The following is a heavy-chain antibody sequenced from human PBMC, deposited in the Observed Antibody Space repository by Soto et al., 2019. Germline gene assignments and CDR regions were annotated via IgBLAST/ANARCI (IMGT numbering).Heavy chain of an antibody. CDR2: ISYDGSNK. J-gene: IGHJ4*02. CDR1: GFTFSSYA. Sequence: QTGGSLRLSCAASGFTFSSYAMHWARQAPGKGLEWVAVISYDGSNKYYADSVKGRFTISRDNSKNTLYLQMNSLRAEDTAVYYCARDSPVVAGRGNYFDYWGQGTLVTVSS. V-gene: IGHV3-30-3*01. CDR3: ARDSPVVAGRGNYFDY. D-gene: IGHD6-19*01.